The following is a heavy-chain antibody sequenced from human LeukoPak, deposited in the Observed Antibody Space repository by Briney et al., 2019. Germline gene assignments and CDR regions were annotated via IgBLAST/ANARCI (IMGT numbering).Heavy chain of an antibody. CDR1: GYTFSGYY. Sequence: ASVKVSCKASGYTFSGYYVHWVRQAPGQGLEWMGRINPNGDVTNYAQNFQGWVTLTRDTSISTAYMELSRLRPDDTAVYYCATGDYFDFWGQGTLVTVSS. J-gene: IGHJ4*02. CDR2: INPNGDVT. V-gene: IGHV1-2*04. CDR3: ATGDYFDF.